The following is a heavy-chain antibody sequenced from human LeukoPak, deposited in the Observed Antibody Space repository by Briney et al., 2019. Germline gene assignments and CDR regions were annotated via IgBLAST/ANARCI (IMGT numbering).Heavy chain of an antibody. J-gene: IGHJ4*02. Sequence: PGGSLRLSCVASSFTFNCWMSWLRQTPGRGPEWVANINEDGGEKHYADSVKGRFTITRDNAKNTLYQQINSLRAEDAAVYYCAAERRGSSYYDGKEAFDHWGQGTLVAVSS. D-gene: IGHD4-23*01. CDR2: INEDGGEK. CDR1: SFTFNCW. CDR3: AAERRGSSYYDGKEAFDH. V-gene: IGHV3-7*01.